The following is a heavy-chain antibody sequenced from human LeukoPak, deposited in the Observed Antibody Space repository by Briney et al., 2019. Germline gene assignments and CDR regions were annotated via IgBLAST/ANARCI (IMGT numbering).Heavy chain of an antibody. CDR2: ISSSSSYI. D-gene: IGHD6-19*01. Sequence: GGSLRLSCAASGFTFSSYSMNWDRQAPGKGLEWVSSISSSSSYIYYADSVKGRFTISRDNAKNSLYLQMNSLRAEDTAVYYCARAPGGQWLVLYYFDYWGQGTLVTVSS. CDR3: ARAPGGQWLVLYYFDY. V-gene: IGHV3-21*01. CDR1: GFTFSSYS. J-gene: IGHJ4*02.